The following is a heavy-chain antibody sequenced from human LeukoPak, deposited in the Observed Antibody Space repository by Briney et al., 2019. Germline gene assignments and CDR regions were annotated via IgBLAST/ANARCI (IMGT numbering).Heavy chain of an antibody. CDR1: GFTFSSYA. D-gene: IGHD3-22*01. Sequence: PGGSLRLSCAASGFTFSSYAMSWVRQAPGKGLEWVSAISGSGGSTYYADSVKGRFTISRDNAKNSLYLQMNSLRAEDTALYYCAKDIRNGITMIVVVKGGAFDIWGQGTMVTVSS. V-gene: IGHV3-23*01. CDR3: AKDIRNGITMIVVVKGGAFDI. J-gene: IGHJ3*02. CDR2: ISGSGGST.